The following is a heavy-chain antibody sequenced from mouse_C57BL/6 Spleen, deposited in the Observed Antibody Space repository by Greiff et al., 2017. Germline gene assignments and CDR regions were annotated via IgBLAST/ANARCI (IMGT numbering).Heavy chain of an antibody. CDR3: AKIYYDYDVWAMDY. CDR1: GFTFSDYG. D-gene: IGHD2-4*01. Sequence: EVKLVESGGGLVKPGGSLKLSCAASGFTFSDYGMHWVRQAPEKGLEWVAYISSGSSTIYYADTVKGRFTISRDNAKNTLFLQMTSLRSEDTAMYYCAKIYYDYDVWAMDYWGQGTSVTVSS. J-gene: IGHJ4*01. CDR2: ISSGSSTI. V-gene: IGHV5-17*01.